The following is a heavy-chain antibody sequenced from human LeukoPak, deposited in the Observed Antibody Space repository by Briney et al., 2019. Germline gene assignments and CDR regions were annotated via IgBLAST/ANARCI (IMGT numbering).Heavy chain of an antibody. V-gene: IGHV4-39*02. CDR3: VRGFSSDP. CDR2: IYYSGST. J-gene: IGHJ5*02. CDR1: GGSISSSSYY. Sequence: SQTLSLTCTVSGGSISSSSYYWGWIRQPPGKGLEWIGSIYYSGSTYYNSSLKSRVTISVDTSKNQFSLNLSSVTAADTAVYYCVRGFSSDPWGQGTLVIVSS.